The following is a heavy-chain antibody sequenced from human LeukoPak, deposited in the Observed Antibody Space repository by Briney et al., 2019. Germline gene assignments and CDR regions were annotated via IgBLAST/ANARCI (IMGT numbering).Heavy chain of an antibody. D-gene: IGHD3-16*01. CDR2: VYYVGKP. Sequence: SETLSHTCSVSGGSISDYFWGWIRQPPGKGLEWIGHVYYVGKPTCSPSLESRVSISVDTSKNQFSLELTSVTAADTAVYYCARRFRTGGDLHHDAYDVWGQGTVVTVSS. J-gene: IGHJ3*01. V-gene: IGHV4-59*12. CDR1: GGSISDYF. CDR3: ARRFRTGGDLHHDAYDV.